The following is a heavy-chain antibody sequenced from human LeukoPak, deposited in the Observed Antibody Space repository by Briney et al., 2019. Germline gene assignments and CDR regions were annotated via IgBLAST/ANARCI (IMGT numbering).Heavy chain of an antibody. D-gene: IGHD2-2*02. CDR1: GFTFSSYS. CDR2: ISSSSTYI. Sequence: GGSLRLSCAASGFTFSSYSVTWVRQAPGKGLEWVSTISSSSTYIYYADSVKGRFTISRDNAKNSLYLQMNSLRAEDTAVYYCVRSWDCSSSPCYTHTHDYWGQGTLVTVSS. J-gene: IGHJ4*02. V-gene: IGHV3-21*01. CDR3: VRSWDCSSSPCYTHTHDY.